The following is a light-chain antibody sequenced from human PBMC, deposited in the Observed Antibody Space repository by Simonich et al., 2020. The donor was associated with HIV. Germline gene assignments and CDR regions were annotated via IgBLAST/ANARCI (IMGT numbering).Light chain of an antibody. J-gene: IGKJ2*01. CDR3: QHYNNYLYT. CDR2: KTS. Sequence: DIQMTQSPSTLSASVGDRVIITCRASQSMISWLAWYQQKPGKAPKLLIYKTSTLESGVPSRFSGSGSGTEFTLTISSLQPDDFATYYCQHYNNYLYTFGQGTKLEI. CDR1: QSMISW. V-gene: IGKV1-5*03.